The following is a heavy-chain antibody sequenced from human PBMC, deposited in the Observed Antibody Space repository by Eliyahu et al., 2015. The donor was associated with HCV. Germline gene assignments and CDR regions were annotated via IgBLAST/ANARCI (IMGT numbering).Heavy chain of an antibody. CDR1: GFXXSDYN. Sequence: EVQLVESGGHWVQRGGSLRLSCAASGFXXSDYNMNWVRXAPGKGLEWVSYISGRGPTIHXYTDSVKGRFTTSRDNAGNSVYLQMNSLTEDDTALYFCAREGQGYGSGTYYLDHWGQGTLGHRLL. V-gene: IGHV3-48*02. D-gene: IGHD3-10*01. CDR2: ISGRGPTI. J-gene: IGHJ4*02. CDR3: AREGQGYGSGTYYLDH.